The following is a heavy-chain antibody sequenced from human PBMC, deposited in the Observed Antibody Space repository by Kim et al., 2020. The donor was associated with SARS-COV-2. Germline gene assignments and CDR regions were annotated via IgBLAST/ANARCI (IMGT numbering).Heavy chain of an antibody. CDR3: VRGLQTDYLSWFDP. CDR1: GYTFINYW. V-gene: IGHV5-51*01. CDR2: IYPGDCDT. Sequence: GESLKISCKGSGYTFINYWIGWVRQMSGKDLEWMGIIYPGDCDTRYNPSFRGQVTISADKSISTAYLHWDSLKASDTAMYYCVRGLQTDYLSWFDPWGQGTLVTVSS. J-gene: IGHJ5*01. D-gene: IGHD1-26*01.